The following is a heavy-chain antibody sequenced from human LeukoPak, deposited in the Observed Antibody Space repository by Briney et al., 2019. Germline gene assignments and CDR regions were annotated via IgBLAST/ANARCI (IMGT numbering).Heavy chain of an antibody. CDR3: AREYATTYYYDSSGYQDNWFDP. D-gene: IGHD3-22*01. CDR2: IWYDGSNK. J-gene: IGHJ5*02. Sequence: GGSLRLSCAASGFTFSSYGMHWVRQAPGKGLEWVAVIWYDGSNKYYADSVKGRFTVSRDNSKNTLYLQMNSLRAEDTAVYYCAREYATTYYYDSSGYQDNWFDPWGQRTLVTVSS. V-gene: IGHV3-33*01. CDR1: GFTFSSYG.